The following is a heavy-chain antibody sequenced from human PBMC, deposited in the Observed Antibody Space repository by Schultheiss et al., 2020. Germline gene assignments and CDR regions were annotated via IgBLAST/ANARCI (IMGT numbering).Heavy chain of an antibody. J-gene: IGHJ4*02. CDR3: ARGRRATYYYGSGSYFDY. Sequence: PETLSLTCAVYGGSFSGYYWSWIRQPPGKGLEWIGEINHSGSTNYNPSLKSRVTISVDTSKNQFSLKLSSVTAADTAVYYCARGRRATYYYGSGSYFDYWGEGTLGTVAA. V-gene: IGHV4-34*01. CDR2: INHSGST. CDR1: GGSFSGYY. D-gene: IGHD3-10*01.